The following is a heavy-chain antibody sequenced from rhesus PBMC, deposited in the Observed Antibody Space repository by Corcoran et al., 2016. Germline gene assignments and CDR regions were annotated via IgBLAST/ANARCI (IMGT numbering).Heavy chain of an antibody. CDR2: ISYTGKTR. J-gene: IGHJ4*01. CDR3: TRGELRDY. CDR1: GFTFSSYD. D-gene: IGHD1-44*01. V-gene: IGHV3-136*01. Sequence: EVQLVESGGGLVQPGGSLRLSCAASGFTFSSYDMSWVRQAPGKGLEWVSYISYTGKTRYYADSVKGRFTISRDNAKNSLSLQMSSLRAEDTAVYYCTRGELRDYWGQGVLVTVSS.